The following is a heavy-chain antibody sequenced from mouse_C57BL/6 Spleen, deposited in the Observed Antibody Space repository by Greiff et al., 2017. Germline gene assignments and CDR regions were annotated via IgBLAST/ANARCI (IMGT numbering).Heavy chain of an antibody. CDR2: ISGGGGNT. J-gene: IGHJ2*01. V-gene: IGHV5-9*01. D-gene: IGHD1-1*01. Sequence: DVMLVESGGGLVKPGGSLKLSCAASGFTFSSYTMSWVRQTPEKRLAWVATISGGGGNTYYPDSVKGRFTISRDNAKNTLYLQMSSLRSEDTALYDCARHGGYYAYFDYWGQGTTLTGSS. CDR3: ARHGGYYAYFDY. CDR1: GFTFSSYT.